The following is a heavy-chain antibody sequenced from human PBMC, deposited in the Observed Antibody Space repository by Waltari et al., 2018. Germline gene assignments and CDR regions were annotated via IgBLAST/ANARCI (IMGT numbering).Heavy chain of an antibody. V-gene: IGHV4-39*01. J-gene: IGHJ2*01. D-gene: IGHD6-13*01. CDR2: IYYSGGT. CDR1: GGSISSSSYY. CDR3: ARHTKAAGSWYFDL. Sequence: QLQLQESGPGLVKPSETLSLTCTVSGGSISSSSYYWGWIRQPPGKGLEWIGSIYYSGGTYYNQSLKSRVTISVDTSKNQFSLKLSSVTAADTAVYYCARHTKAAGSWYFDLWGRGTLVTVSS.